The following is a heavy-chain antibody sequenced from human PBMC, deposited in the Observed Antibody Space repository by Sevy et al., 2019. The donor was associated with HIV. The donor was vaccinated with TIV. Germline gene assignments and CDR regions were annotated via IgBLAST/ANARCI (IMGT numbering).Heavy chain of an antibody. CDR2: IYSGGST. CDR3: ARVSAGYGSGLNYYYGMDV. J-gene: IGHJ6*02. CDR1: GFTVSSNY. Sequence: GGSLRLSCAASGFTVSSNYMSWVRQAPGKGLEWVSVIYSGGSTYYADSVKGRFTISSDNSKNTLYLQMNSLRAEDTAVYYCARVSAGYGSGLNYYYGMDVWGQGTTVTVSS. D-gene: IGHD3-10*01. V-gene: IGHV3-53*01.